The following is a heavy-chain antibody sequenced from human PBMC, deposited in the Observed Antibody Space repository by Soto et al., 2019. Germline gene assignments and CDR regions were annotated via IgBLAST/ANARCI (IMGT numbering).Heavy chain of an antibody. CDR3: ARGNCSSTSCSMDV. CDR2: INHSGST. CDR1: GGSFSGYY. D-gene: IGHD2-2*01. Sequence: ETLSLTCAVYGGSFSGYYWRWIRQPPGKGLEWIGEINHSGSTNYNPSLKSRVTISVDTSKNQFSLKLSSVTAADTAVYYCARGNCSSTSCSMDVWGKGTTVTVSS. V-gene: IGHV4-34*01. J-gene: IGHJ6*03.